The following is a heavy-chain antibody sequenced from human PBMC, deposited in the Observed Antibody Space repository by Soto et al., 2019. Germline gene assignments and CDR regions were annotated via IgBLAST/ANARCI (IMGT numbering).Heavy chain of an antibody. CDR3: ARSSHKESWFDP. CDR1: GGSVSNFF. J-gene: IGHJ5*02. Sequence: SETLSLTCTVSGGSVSNFFWNWIRQPAGKRLEWIGRIYTSGSATYNPSVRGRGTMSIDTSRNQVSLKLNSVTAADTAVYYCARSSHKESWFDPWGQGTLVTVSS. CDR2: IYTSGSA. D-gene: IGHD6-13*01. V-gene: IGHV4-4*07.